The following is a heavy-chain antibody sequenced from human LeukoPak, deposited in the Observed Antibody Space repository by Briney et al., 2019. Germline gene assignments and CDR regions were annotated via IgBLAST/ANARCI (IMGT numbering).Heavy chain of an antibody. V-gene: IGHV3-11*04. Sequence: GGSLRLSCAASGFTFSDYYMSWIRQAPGKGLEWVSYISTSGSTISYADSVKGRFTISRDNAKNTLYLQMNSLRAEHTAVYYCARRPRLPQDFQYWPQGTRVSVSS. D-gene: IGHD3-16*01. CDR3: ARRPRLPQDFQY. J-gene: IGHJ1*01. CDR2: ISTSGSTI. CDR1: GFTFSDYY.